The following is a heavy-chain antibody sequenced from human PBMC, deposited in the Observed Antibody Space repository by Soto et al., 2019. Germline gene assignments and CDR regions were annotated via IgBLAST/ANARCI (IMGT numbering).Heavy chain of an antibody. D-gene: IGHD5-12*01. Sequence: GASVKVSCKASGYTFTSYDINWVRQATGQGLEWMGWMNPNSGNTGYAQKLQGRVTMTTDTSTSTAYMELRSLRSDDTAVYYCARVGRGLRGYFDYWGQGTLVTVSS. CDR2: MNPNSGNT. J-gene: IGHJ4*02. V-gene: IGHV1-8*01. CDR3: ARVGRGLRGYFDY. CDR1: GYTFTSYD.